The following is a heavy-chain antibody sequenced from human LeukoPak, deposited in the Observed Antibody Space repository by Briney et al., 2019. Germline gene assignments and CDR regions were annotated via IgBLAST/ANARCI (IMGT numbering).Heavy chain of an antibody. CDR1: GGSFSGYY. D-gene: IGHD2-2*01. V-gene: IGHV4-34*01. J-gene: IGHJ6*02. Sequence: PETLSLTCAVYGGSFSGYYYCWIRQPPGKGLEWIGEINHSGSTNYNMSLKSRVTIAVDTSKNQFSLKLSSVTAADTAVYYCARVVVPGGIVLDRYYDYGMDVWGQGTTVTVSS. CDR2: INHSGST. CDR3: ARVVVPGGIVLDRYYDYGMDV.